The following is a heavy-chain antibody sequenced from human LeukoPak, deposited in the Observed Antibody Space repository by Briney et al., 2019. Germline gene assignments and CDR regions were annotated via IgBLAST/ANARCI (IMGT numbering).Heavy chain of an antibody. J-gene: IGHJ4*02. CDR1: GFTFSSYA. CDR3: AKETYSTSEY. Sequence: GGSLRLSCAASGFTFSSYAMSWVRQGPGKGLERVSAISGGGGSTYYADSVKGRFTIARDNSKNTLYLQMNSLRAEDTAVYYCAKETYSTSEYWGQGTLVTVSS. D-gene: IGHD6-13*01. CDR2: ISGGGGST. V-gene: IGHV3-23*01.